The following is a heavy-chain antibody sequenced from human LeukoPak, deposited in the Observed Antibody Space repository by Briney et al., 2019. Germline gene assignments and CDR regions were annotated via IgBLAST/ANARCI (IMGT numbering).Heavy chain of an antibody. Sequence: GGSLRLSCAASGFTFSSYAMNWVRQAPGKGLEWVSAISGSGGSTYYADSVKGRFTISRDNSKNTLFLQMNSLRAEDTAIYYCARDKARYYYDSSGYYVPDAFDIWGQGTMVTVSS. D-gene: IGHD3-22*01. CDR1: GFTFSSYA. V-gene: IGHV3-23*01. CDR3: ARDKARYYYDSSGYYVPDAFDI. J-gene: IGHJ3*02. CDR2: ISGSGGST.